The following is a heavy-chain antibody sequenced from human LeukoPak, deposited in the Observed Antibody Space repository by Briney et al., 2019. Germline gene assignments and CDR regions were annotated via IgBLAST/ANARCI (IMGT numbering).Heavy chain of an antibody. Sequence: GGSLRLSCAASGFTFSSYVMNWVRQAPGRGLEWVSSIGSSSSYIYYADSMKGRFTISRDNAKNSLYLQMNSLRAEDTAVYYCARALGYAYDYWGQGTLVTVSS. J-gene: IGHJ4*02. CDR2: IGSSSSYI. CDR1: GFTFSSYV. CDR3: ARALGYAYDY. V-gene: IGHV3-21*01. D-gene: IGHD3-16*01.